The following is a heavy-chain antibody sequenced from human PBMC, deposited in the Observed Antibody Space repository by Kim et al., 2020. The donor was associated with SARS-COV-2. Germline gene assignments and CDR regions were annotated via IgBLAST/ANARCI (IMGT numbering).Heavy chain of an antibody. J-gene: IGHJ2*01. V-gene: IGHV3-33*01. CDR2: IWYDGSNK. CDR1: GFTFSSYG. Sequence: GGSLRLSCAASGFTFSSYGMHWVRQAPGKGLEWVAVIWYDGSNKYYADSVKGRFTISRDNSKNTLYLQMNSLRAEDTAVYYCATNTVVTPSYWYFDLWGR. D-gene: IGHD2-21*02. CDR3: ATNTVVTPSYWYFDL.